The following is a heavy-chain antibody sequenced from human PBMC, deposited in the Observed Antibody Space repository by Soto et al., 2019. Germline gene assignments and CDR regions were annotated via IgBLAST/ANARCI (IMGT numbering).Heavy chain of an antibody. J-gene: IGHJ4*02. D-gene: IGHD3-22*01. CDR1: VVSFSGYY. V-gene: IGHV4-34*01. CDR3: ARVAWYYDSSGCRTYFDY. CDR2: INHSGST. Sequence: SETLSLTCAFYVVSFSGYYRSCIRHPPGKWLEWIGEINHSGSTNYNPSLKSRVTISVDTSKNQFSLKLSSETAADTAVYYCARVAWYYDSSGCRTYFDYWGQGTLVTVSS.